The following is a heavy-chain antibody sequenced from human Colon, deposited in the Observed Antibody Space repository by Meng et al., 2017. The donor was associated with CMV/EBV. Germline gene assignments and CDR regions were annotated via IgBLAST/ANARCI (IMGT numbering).Heavy chain of an antibody. D-gene: IGHD2-2*01. J-gene: IGHJ5*02. CDR1: GYSISSGYY. CDR2: IYHSGST. Sequence: SETLSLTCTVSGYSISSGYYWGWIRQPPGKGLEWIVSIYHSGSTYYNPSLKSRVTISVDTSKNQFSLKLSSVTAADTAVYYCARVLSGPAGWFDPWGQGTLVTVSS. V-gene: IGHV4-38-2*02. CDR3: ARVLSGPAGWFDP.